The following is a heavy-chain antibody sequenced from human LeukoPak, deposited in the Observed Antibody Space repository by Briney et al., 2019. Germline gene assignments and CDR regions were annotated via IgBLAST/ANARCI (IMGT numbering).Heavy chain of an antibody. D-gene: IGHD1-26*01. CDR1: GYTFTSYY. CDR2: INPSGGST. CDR3: ARAPGRHDAFDI. J-gene: IGHJ3*02. V-gene: IGHV1-46*01. Sequence: ASVKVSCKASGYTFTSYYMHWVRQAPGQGPEWMGIINPSGGSTSYARKFQGRVTMTRDTSTSTVYMELSSLRSEDTAVYYCARAPGRHDAFDIWGQGTMVTVSS.